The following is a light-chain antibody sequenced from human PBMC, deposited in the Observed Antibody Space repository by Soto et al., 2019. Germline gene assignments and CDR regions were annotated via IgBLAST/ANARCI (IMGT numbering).Light chain of an antibody. Sequence: DIPMTQSPSSLSASVGDRVTITCRASQSINNYLNWYQQKPGKAPNFLIYTASTLQLGVPSRFSGSGSGTDFTLTISSLQPEDFATYYCLQCYSSPRTFGGGTKVEIK. CDR2: TAS. V-gene: IGKV1-39*01. CDR1: QSINNY. CDR3: LQCYSSPRT. J-gene: IGKJ4*01.